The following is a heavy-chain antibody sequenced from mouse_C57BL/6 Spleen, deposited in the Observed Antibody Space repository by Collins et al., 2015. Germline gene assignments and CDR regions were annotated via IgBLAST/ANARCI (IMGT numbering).Heavy chain of an antibody. CDR2: IDPNSGGT. J-gene: IGHJ2*01. CDR1: GYTFTSYW. V-gene: IGHV1S36*01. Sequence: PVQLQQPGAELVKPGASVKLSCKASGYTFTSYWMHWVKQRPGRGLEWIGRIDPNSGGTKYNEKFKSKATLTVDKPSSTAYMQLSSLTSEDTAVYFCARSRGLRTAPDYWGQGTTLTVSS. D-gene: IGHD2-12*01. CDR3: ARSRGLRTAPDY.